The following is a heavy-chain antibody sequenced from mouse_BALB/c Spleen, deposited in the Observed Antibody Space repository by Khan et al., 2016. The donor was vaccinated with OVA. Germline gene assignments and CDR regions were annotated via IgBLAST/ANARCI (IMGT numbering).Heavy chain of an antibody. D-gene: IGHD1-1*01. J-gene: IGHJ4*01. CDR1: GYTFTSYW. CDR3: ARSNYYGSGLYAMDY. V-gene: IGHV1S41*01. Sequence: DLVKPGASVKLSCRASGYTFTSYWINWIKQRPGQGLEWIGRIAPGSGSTSYNEMFKGKATLTVDTSSSPAYIQLSSLSSEDSAVCFCARSNYYGSGLYAMDYWGPGTSVPVSS. CDR2: IAPGSGST.